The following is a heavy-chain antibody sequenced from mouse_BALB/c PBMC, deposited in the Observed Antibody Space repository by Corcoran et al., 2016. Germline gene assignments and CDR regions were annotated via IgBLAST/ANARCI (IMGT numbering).Heavy chain of an antibody. CDR3: ASMITFAY. CDR1: DFNIKDTY. Sequence: EVQLQQSGAELVKPGASVKLSCTASDFNIKDTYMHWVKQRPEQGLEWIGRIDPANGNTKYDPKFQGKATITADTTSNKAYLQLSSLTSEDTSVYYCASMITFAYWGQGTLVTVSA. V-gene: IGHV14-3*02. J-gene: IGHJ3*01. CDR2: IDPANGNT. D-gene: IGHD2-4*01.